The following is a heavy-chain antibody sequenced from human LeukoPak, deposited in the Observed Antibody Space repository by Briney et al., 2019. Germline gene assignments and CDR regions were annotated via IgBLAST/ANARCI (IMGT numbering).Heavy chain of an antibody. CDR2: IKEDGSEK. D-gene: IGHD3-22*01. J-gene: IGHJ4*02. Sequence: GGSLRLSCAASGFTFSTYWMSWVRQAPGKGLEWVANIKEDGSEKYYGDSVKGRYTISRDNAKNSLYLEMNSLRVEDTAVYYCARDSSGYQWGQGTLVTVSS. V-gene: IGHV3-7*01. CDR1: GFTFSTYW. CDR3: ARDSSGYQ.